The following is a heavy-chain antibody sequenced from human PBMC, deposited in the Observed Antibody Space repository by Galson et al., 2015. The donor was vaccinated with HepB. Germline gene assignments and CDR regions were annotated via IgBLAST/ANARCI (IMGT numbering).Heavy chain of an antibody. CDR1: GFTVSSNY. Sequence: SLRLSCAASGFTVSSNYVSWVRQAPGKGLEWVSVIYSGGSTYYADSVKGRFTISRDNSKNTLYLQMNSLRAEDTAVYYCARGSPYGSGSYYPPYGMDVWGQGTTVTVSS. D-gene: IGHD3-10*01. J-gene: IGHJ6*02. CDR2: IYSGGST. CDR3: ARGSPYGSGSYYPPYGMDV. V-gene: IGHV3-53*01.